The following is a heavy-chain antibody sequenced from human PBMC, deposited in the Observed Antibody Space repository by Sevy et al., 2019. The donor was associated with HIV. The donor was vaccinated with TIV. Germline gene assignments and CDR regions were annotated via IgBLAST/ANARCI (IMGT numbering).Heavy chain of an antibody. Sequence: SETLSLTCTVSGGSISSGDYYWSWIRQPPGKGLEWIGYIYYSGSTYYNPSHKSRVTISVDTSKNQFSLKLSSVTAADTAVYYCARELLGPGFRPNWFDPWGQGTLVTVSS. CDR1: GGSISSGDYY. CDR2: IYYSGST. J-gene: IGHJ5*02. D-gene: IGHD2-15*01. V-gene: IGHV4-30-4*01. CDR3: ARELLGPGFRPNWFDP.